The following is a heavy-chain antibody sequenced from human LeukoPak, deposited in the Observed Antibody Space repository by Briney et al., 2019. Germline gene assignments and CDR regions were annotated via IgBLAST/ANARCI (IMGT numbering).Heavy chain of an antibody. Sequence: TSETLSLTCTVSGASISSYYWSWIRQPPGKGLEWIGYIYYSGSTNYNPSLKSRVTISVDTSKNQFSLKLSSVTAADTAVYYCARHLKGIAAAGSYFDYWGQGTLVTVSS. V-gene: IGHV4-59*08. CDR1: GASISSYY. CDR3: ARHLKGIAAAGSYFDY. CDR2: IYYSGST. D-gene: IGHD6-13*01. J-gene: IGHJ4*02.